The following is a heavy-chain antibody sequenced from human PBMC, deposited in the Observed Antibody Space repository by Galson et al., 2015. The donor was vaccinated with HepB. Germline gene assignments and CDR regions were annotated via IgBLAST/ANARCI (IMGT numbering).Heavy chain of an antibody. CDR3: AKFVGRGYGMDV. D-gene: IGHD3-10*01. CDR2: ISGSGDTT. V-gene: IGHV3-23*01. J-gene: IGHJ6*02. Sequence: SLRLSCAASGFSFSSYAMNWVRQAPGKGLEWVSSISGSGDTTYYADSVKGRVTISSDSSKNTLYLQMNTLRADDTAIYYCAKFVGRGYGMDVWCQGTTVTVSS. CDR1: GFSFSSYA.